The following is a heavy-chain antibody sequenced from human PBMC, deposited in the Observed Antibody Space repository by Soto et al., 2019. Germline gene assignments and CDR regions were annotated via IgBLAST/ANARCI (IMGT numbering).Heavy chain of an antibody. J-gene: IGHJ6*02. D-gene: IGHD6-19*01. V-gene: IGHV1-69*13. CDR1: GGTFSSYA. Sequence: ASVKVSCKASGGTFSSYAISWVRQAPGQGLEWMGGIIPIFGTANYAQKFQGRVTITADESTSTAYMELSSLRSEDTAVYYCARDHRIAVAGNYYYGMDVWGQGTTVTVSS. CDR3: ARDHRIAVAGNYYYGMDV. CDR2: IIPIFGTA.